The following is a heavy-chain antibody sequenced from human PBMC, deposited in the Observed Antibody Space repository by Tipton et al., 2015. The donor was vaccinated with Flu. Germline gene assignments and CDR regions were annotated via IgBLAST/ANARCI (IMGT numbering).Heavy chain of an antibody. J-gene: IGHJ5*02. Sequence: TLSLTCTVSGGSVSNYYWNWIRQPPGKGLEWIGYIFYTGDTSYNPSLKSRETISTDTSKNQFSLKMTSVTAADTAVYYCATLQAPPGPPSWDQWTLVTLSS. CDR1: GGSVSNYY. V-gene: IGHV4-59*02. D-gene: IGHD2-8*02. CDR3: ATLQAPPGPPS. CDR2: IFYTGDT.